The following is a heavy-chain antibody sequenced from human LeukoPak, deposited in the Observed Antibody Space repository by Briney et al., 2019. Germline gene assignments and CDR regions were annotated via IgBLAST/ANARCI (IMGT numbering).Heavy chain of an antibody. D-gene: IGHD5-12*01. Sequence: SVKVSCKASGGTFSSYAICWVRQAPGQGVEWMGGIFPIFGTANYAQKFQGGVGITTDESTSTAYMELGSLRSEDTAVYYCARGEGSGDERDYYYYYMDVWGKGITVTVSS. CDR3: ARGEGSGDERDYYYYYMDV. CDR2: IFPIFGTA. CDR1: GGTFSSYA. J-gene: IGHJ6*03. V-gene: IGHV1-69*05.